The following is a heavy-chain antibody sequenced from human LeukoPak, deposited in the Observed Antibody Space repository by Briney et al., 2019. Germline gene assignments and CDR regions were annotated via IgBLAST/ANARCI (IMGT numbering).Heavy chain of an antibody. CDR2: ISAYNGNT. CDR1: GYTFTSYG. CDR3: ARVNGYDSYNWFDP. V-gene: IGHV1-18*04. Sequence: ASVKVSCKASGYTFTSYGFSWVRQAPGQGLEWMGWISAYNGNTNYAQKLQGRVTMTTDTSTSTAYMELRSLRSDDTAVYDCARVNGYDSYNWFDPWGQGTLVTVSS. D-gene: IGHD5-12*01. J-gene: IGHJ5*02.